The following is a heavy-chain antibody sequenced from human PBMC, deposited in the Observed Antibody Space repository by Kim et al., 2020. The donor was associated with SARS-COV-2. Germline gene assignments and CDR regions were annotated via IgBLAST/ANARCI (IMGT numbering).Heavy chain of an antibody. D-gene: IGHD2-8*02. V-gene: IGHV2-5*01. CDR3: AHIDTGGYYGMDV. J-gene: IGHJ6*02. Sequence: YSPSLKIRLTITKDTSKNQVVLTMTNMDPVDTATYYCAHIDTGGYYGMDVWGQGTTVTVSS.